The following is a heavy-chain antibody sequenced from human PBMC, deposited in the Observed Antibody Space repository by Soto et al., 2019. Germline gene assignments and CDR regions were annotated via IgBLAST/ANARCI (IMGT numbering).Heavy chain of an antibody. CDR1: GGSISSYY. CDR2: IYYSGST. J-gene: IGHJ6*02. CDR3: ARRGAGYSRSYYGMDV. V-gene: IGHV4-59*08. D-gene: IGHD6-13*01. Sequence: SETLSLTCTVSGGSISSYYWSWIRQPPGKGLEWIGYIYYSGSTNYNPSLKSRVTISVDTSKNQFSLKLSSVTAADTAVYYCARRGAGYSRSYYGMDVWGQGTTVTVSS.